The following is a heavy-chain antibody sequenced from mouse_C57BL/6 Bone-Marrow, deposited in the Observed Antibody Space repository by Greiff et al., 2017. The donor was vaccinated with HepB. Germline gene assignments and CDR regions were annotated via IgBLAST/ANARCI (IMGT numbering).Heavy chain of an antibody. J-gene: IGHJ4*01. CDR1: GFTFSDYG. CDR2: ISNLAYSI. CDR3: ARHGQLGRGGAMDY. Sequence: EVQRVESGGGLVQPGGSLKLSCAASGFTFSDYGMAWVRQAPRKGPEWVAFISNLAYSIYYADTVTGRFTISRENAKNTLYLEMSSLRSEDTAMYYCARHGQLGRGGAMDYWGQGTSVTVSS. D-gene: IGHD4-1*02. V-gene: IGHV5-15*01.